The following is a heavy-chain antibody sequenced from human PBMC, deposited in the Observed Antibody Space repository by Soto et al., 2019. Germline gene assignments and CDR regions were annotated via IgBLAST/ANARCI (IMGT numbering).Heavy chain of an antibody. CDR1: GGTFSSYT. Sequence: QVQLVQSGAAVKKPGSSVKVSCKASGGTFSSYTISWVRQAPGQGLEWMGRIIPILGIANYAQKFQGRVTITADKSTSTAYMELSSLRSEDTAVYYCARARCGGDCYTFDYWGQGTLVTVSS. CDR2: IIPILGIA. D-gene: IGHD2-21*02. V-gene: IGHV1-69*02. CDR3: ARARCGGDCYTFDY. J-gene: IGHJ4*02.